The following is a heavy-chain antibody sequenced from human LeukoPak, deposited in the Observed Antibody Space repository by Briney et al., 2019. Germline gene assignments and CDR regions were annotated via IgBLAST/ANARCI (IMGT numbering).Heavy chain of an antibody. D-gene: IGHD1-26*01. CDR1: GFTFSSYT. V-gene: IGHV3-23*01. CDR3: AKDNSGNFLSPFDY. J-gene: IGHJ4*02. CDR2: ISGSGGDT. Sequence: HPGGSLRLSCTASGFTFSSYTMTWVRQSPGKGLEWVSTISGSGGDTYYADSVKGRFTMSRDNSKNTLDLQMSSLRAEDTAIYYCAKDNSGNFLSPFDYWGQGTLVAVSS.